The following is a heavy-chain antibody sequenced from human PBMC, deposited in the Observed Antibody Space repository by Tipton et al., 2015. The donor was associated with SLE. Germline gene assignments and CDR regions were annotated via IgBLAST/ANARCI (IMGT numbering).Heavy chain of an antibody. D-gene: IGHD3-22*01. Sequence: TLSLTCAVSGYSISSGYYWGWIRQPPGKGLEWIGSIYHSGSTYYNPSLKSRVTISVDTFKNQFSLKLSSVTAADTAVYYCASAVVVNNDWYFDLWGRGTLVTVSS. CDR1: GYSISSGYY. V-gene: IGHV4-38-2*01. CDR2: IYHSGST. J-gene: IGHJ2*01. CDR3: ASAVVVNNDWYFDL.